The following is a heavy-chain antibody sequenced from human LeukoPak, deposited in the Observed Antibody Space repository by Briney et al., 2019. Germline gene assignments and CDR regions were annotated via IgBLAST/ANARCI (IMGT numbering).Heavy chain of an antibody. CDR1: GFTFSDYS. CDR2: ISSRSSSI. Sequence: GGALRLSCAASGFTFSDYSMNWVRQAPGKGLEWISYISSRSSSIFYADSVKGRFTISRDNAKQSLYLQMSNLRDDDTALYYCARDKDLGDIWGQGTMVTVSS. J-gene: IGHJ3*02. V-gene: IGHV3-48*02. CDR3: ARDKDLGDI. D-gene: IGHD2-15*01.